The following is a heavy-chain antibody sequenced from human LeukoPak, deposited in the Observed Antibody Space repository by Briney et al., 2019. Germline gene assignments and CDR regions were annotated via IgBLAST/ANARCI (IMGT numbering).Heavy chain of an antibody. CDR1: GFTFSNAW. J-gene: IGHJ4*02. V-gene: IGHV3-15*07. CDR2: IKSKTDGGTT. CDR3: TTSQITFGGVIVIDLDY. Sequence: PGGSLRLPCAASGFTFSNAWMNWVRQAPGKGLEWVGRIKSKTDGGTTDYAAPVKGRFTISRDDSKNTLYLQMNSLKTEDTAVYYCTTSQITFGGVIVIDLDYWGQGTLVTVSS. D-gene: IGHD3-16*02.